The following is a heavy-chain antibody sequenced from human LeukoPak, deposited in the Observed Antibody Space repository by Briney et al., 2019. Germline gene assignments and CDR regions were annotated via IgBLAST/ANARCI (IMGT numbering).Heavy chain of an antibody. CDR1: GGSFSGYY. Sequence: SETLSLTCAVYGGSFSGYYWSWIRQPPGKGLEWIGEINHSGSTNYNPSLKSRVTISVDTSKNQFSLKLSSVTAADTAVYYCARSRYSSSSGLDFDYWGQGTLVTVSS. D-gene: IGHD6-6*01. CDR2: INHSGST. V-gene: IGHV4-34*01. J-gene: IGHJ4*02. CDR3: ARSRYSSSSGLDFDY.